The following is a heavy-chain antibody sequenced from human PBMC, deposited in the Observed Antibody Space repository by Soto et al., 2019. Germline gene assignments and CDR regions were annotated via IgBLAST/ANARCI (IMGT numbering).Heavy chain of an antibody. J-gene: IGHJ6*02. CDR3: AREISGMDV. D-gene: IGHD6-19*01. CDR2: ISYDGNTE. V-gene: IGHV3-30-3*01. CDR1: GFTFSTYA. Sequence: QVQMVESGGGVVEPGRSLRLSGAASGFTFSTYAIHWVREAPDKGLEWVTVISYDGNTEHYADSVKGRLTISRDNSKNMAYLQMNSLRPEDTALYYCAREISGMDVWGQGTTVVVSS.